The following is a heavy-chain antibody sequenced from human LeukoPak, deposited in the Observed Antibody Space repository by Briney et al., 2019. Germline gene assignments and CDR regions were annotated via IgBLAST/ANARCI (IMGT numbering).Heavy chain of an antibody. CDR2: INPTSGGT. D-gene: IGHD6-13*01. Sequence: ASVKVSCKASGDTFTDYQVHWVRQAPGQGLEWMGWINPTSGGTKYAQKFQGRVTMTRDTSTSTLYMELSSLRSEDTAVYYCARDRIAAGEDYYYGMDVWGQGTTVTVSS. CDR3: ARDRIAAGEDYYYGMDV. J-gene: IGHJ6*02. V-gene: IGHV1-2*02. CDR1: GDTFTDYQ.